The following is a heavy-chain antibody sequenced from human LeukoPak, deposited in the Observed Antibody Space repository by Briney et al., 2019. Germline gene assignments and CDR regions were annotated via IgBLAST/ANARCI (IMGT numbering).Heavy chain of an antibody. J-gene: IGHJ4*02. CDR2: IYPSGST. V-gene: IGHV4-4*07. CDR3: ARVRPNWNDGTFDY. CDR1: GASITNYY. D-gene: IGHD1-1*01. Sequence: SETLSLTCTVSGASITNYYWSWIRQSAGKGLEWIGRIYPSGSTHSNPSLKSRVTMSLDASKNQFSLGLSSVTAADTAVYYCARVRPNWNDGTFDYWGQGTLVTVSS.